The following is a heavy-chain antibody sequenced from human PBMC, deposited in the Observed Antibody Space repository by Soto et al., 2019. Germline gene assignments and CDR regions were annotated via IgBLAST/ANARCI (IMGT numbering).Heavy chain of an antibody. Sequence: PSETLSLTCTVSGGSISSSSYYWGWIRQPPGKGLEWTGSIYYSGSTYYNPSLKSRVTISVDTSKNQFSLKLSSVTAADTAVYYCAREGYGGNGPFDYWGQGTLVTVSS. J-gene: IGHJ4*02. CDR3: AREGYGGNGPFDY. CDR2: IYYSGST. CDR1: GGSISSSSYY. D-gene: IGHD4-17*01. V-gene: IGHV4-39*07.